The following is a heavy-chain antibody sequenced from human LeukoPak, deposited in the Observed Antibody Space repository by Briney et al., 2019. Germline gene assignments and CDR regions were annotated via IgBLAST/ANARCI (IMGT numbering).Heavy chain of an antibody. CDR1: RFTFSGYA. Sequence: GGSLRLSCAGSRFTFSGYALSWVRQAPGKGLEWSSSIIGSGTTTHYADSVKGRFTISRDNSKNTLYLQMTSLRAEDTAVYYCAKEISVVVVPAAHRPFDYWGQGTLVTVSS. V-gene: IGHV3-23*01. D-gene: IGHD2-2*01. J-gene: IGHJ4*02. CDR3: AKEISVVVVPAAHRPFDY. CDR2: IIGSGTTT.